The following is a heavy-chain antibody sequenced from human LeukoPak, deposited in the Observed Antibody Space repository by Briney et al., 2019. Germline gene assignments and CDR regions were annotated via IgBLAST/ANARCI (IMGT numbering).Heavy chain of an antibody. CDR2: IYSGGST. V-gene: IGHV3-53*01. CDR3: ARAMPEYSGSYFDY. J-gene: IGHJ4*02. Sequence: GSLGLFRASSWFPVNCNYKSRVRQGPGKGLEWGSVIYSGGSTYYADSVKGRFTISRDNSKNTLYLQMNSPRAEDTAVYYCARAMPEYSGSYFDYWGQGTLVTVSS. D-gene: IGHD1-26*01. CDR1: WFPVNCNY.